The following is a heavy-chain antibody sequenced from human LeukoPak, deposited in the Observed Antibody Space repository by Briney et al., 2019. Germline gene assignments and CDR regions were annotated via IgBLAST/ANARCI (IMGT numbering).Heavy chain of an antibody. V-gene: IGHV3-30-3*01. J-gene: IGHJ5*02. CDR2: ISYDGSNK. CDR1: GFTFSSYA. CDR3: AREATGGFDP. Sequence: GRSLRLSCAASGFTFSSYAMHWGRQAPGKGLEWVAVISYDGSNKYYADSVKGRFTISRDNSKNTLYLQMNSLRAEDTAVYYCAREATGGFDPWGQGTLVTVSS.